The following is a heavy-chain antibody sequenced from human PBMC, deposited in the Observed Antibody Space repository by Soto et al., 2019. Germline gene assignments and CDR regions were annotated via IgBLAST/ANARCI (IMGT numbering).Heavy chain of an antibody. V-gene: IGHV1-69*01. D-gene: IGHD2-21*02. J-gene: IGHJ4*02. Sequence: QVQLVQSGAEVKKPGSSVKVSCKASGGTFSSYAISWVRQAPGQGLEWMGGIIPIFGTANYAQRFQGRVTITADESTSTAYMELSSLRSEDTAVYYCAREEAYCGGDCYSDYWGQGTLVTVSS. CDR2: IIPIFGTA. CDR1: GGTFSSYA. CDR3: AREEAYCGGDCYSDY.